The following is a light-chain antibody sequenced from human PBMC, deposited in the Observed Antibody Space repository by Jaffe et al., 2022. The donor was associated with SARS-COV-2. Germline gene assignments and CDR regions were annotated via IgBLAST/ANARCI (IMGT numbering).Light chain of an antibody. J-gene: IGKJ2*01. CDR3: QQRGSGYN. Sequence: EVVLTQSPATLSLSPGERATLSCRASQSVSTYLAWYQQKGGQAPRLLIYDASSRATGVPARFSGGGSGTDFTLTISSLEPEDSAVYYCQQRGSGYNFGQGTKLEIK. CDR2: DAS. V-gene: IGKV3-11*01. CDR1: QSVSTY.